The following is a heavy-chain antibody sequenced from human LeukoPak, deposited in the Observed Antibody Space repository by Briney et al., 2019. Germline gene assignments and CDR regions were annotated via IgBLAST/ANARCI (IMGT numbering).Heavy chain of an antibody. D-gene: IGHD4-23*01. CDR3: SGGGNHYYYYYYMDV. CDR2: ISSSSSYI. J-gene: IGHJ6*03. Sequence: GGSLRLSCAASGFTFSSYSMNWVRQAPGKGLEWVSSISSSSSYIYYADSVKGRFTISRDNAKNSLYLQMNSLRAEDTAVYYCSGGGNHYYYYYYMDVWGKGTAVTISS. V-gene: IGHV3-21*01. CDR1: GFTFSSYS.